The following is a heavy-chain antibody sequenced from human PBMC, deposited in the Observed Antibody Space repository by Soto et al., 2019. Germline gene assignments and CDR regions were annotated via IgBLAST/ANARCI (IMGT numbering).Heavy chain of an antibody. J-gene: IGHJ4*02. V-gene: IGHV3-30*18. CDR1: GFTFSSYG. D-gene: IGHD4-17*01. CDR3: AKDREAYGDYVFDY. Sequence: GGSLRLSCAASGFTFSSYGMHWVRQAPGKGLEWVAVISYDGSNKYYADSVKGRFTISRDNSKNTLYLQMNSLRAEDTAVYYCAKDREAYGDYVFDYWGQGTLVTVSS. CDR2: ISYDGSNK.